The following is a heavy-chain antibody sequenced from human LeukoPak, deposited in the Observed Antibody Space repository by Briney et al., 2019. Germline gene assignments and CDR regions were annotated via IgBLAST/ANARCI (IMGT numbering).Heavy chain of an antibody. CDR3: ARDDSNGFADY. CDR1: GFTFSSYS. J-gene: IGHJ4*02. Sequence: PGGSLRLSCAASGFTFSSYSMNWVRQAPGKGLEWVSSISSSSSYIYYADSVEGRFTFSRDNAKNSLYLQMNSLRAEDTAVYYCARDDSNGFADYWGQGTLVTVSS. CDR2: ISSSSSYI. V-gene: IGHV3-21*01. D-gene: IGHD5-18*01.